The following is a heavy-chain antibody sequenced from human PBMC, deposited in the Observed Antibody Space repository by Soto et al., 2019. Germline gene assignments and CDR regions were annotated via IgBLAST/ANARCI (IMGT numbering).Heavy chain of an antibody. CDR1: GYTFTSDG. V-gene: IGHV1-18*01. J-gene: IGHJ4*02. CDR3: ARSITAAVDFDY. D-gene: IGHD6-13*01. Sequence: QVQLVQSGAEVKKPGASVKVSCKASGYTFTSDGISGVRQAPGQGLEWMGWISAYSGSTNYAQKLQGRVTMTTDTSTSTAYMELRSLRSHDTAVYYCARSITAAVDFDYWGQGTLVTVSS. CDR2: ISAYSGST.